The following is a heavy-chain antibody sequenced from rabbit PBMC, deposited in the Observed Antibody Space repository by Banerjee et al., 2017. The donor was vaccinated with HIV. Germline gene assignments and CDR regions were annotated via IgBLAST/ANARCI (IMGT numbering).Heavy chain of an antibody. Sequence: QSLEESGGDLVKPGASLTLTCTASGFSFSSTYYMCWVRQAPGKGLEWIGCIYTASGSAYYSSWAKGRFTISKTSSTTVTLQMTSLTAADTATYFCTKDPYDGGANRFNLWGPGTLVTVS. CDR1: GFSFSSTYY. D-gene: IGHD4-2*01. J-gene: IGHJ4*01. CDR3: TKDPYDGGANRFNL. CDR2: IYTASGSA. V-gene: IGHV1S40*01.